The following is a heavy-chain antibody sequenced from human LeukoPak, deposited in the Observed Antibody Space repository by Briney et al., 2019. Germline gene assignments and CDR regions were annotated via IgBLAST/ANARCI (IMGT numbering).Heavy chain of an antibody. CDR3: TSLTVITEFDYCDY. CDR2: ISYDGSNK. J-gene: IGHJ4*02. CDR1: GFTFSSYG. Sequence: GGSLRLSCAASGFTFSSYGMHWVRQAPGKGLEWVAVISYDGSNKYYADSVKGRFTISRDNSKNTLYLQMNSLRADDTAVYYCTSLTVITEFDYCDYWGQGTLVTVSS. D-gene: IGHD4-17*01. V-gene: IGHV3-30*03.